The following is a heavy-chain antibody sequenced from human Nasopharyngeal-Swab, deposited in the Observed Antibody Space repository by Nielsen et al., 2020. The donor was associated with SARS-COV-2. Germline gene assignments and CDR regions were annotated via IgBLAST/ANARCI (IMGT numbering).Heavy chain of an antibody. CDR1: GFTFSNAW. CDR2: IKSKTDGGTT. V-gene: IGHV3-15*01. CDR3: TTAEYYDILSKLYYYYGMDV. D-gene: IGHD3-9*01. J-gene: IGHJ6*02. Sequence: GGSLRLSCAASGFTFSNAWMSWVRQAPGKGLEWVGRIKSKTDGGTTDYAAPVKGRFTISRDDSKNTLYLQMNSLKTEDTAVYYCTTAEYYDILSKLYYYYGMDVWGQGTTVTVSS.